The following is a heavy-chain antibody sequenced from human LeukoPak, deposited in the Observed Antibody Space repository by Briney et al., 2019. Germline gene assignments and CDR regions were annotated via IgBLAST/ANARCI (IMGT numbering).Heavy chain of an antibody. CDR2: ISAYNGNT. D-gene: IGHD4-17*01. Sequence: ASVKVSCKASGYTFTSYGISWVRQSPGQGLEWMGWISAYNGNTNYAQKFQGRVAMTTDTSTSTAYMELRSLRSDDTAVYYCARTHGYGDRYNWFDPWGQGTLVTVSS. J-gene: IGHJ5*02. CDR1: GYTFTSYG. V-gene: IGHV1-18*01. CDR3: ARTHGYGDRYNWFDP.